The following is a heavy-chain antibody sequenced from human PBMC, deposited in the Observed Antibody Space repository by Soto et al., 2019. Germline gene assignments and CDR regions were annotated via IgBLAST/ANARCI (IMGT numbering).Heavy chain of an antibody. CDR3: ARDIFSNYYDSRGYLAY. CDR2: INPSGGST. D-gene: IGHD3-22*01. V-gene: IGHV1-46*01. Sequence: ASVKVSCKASGYTFTSYYMHWVRQAPGQGLEWMGIINPSGGSTSYAQKFQGRVTMTRDTSTSTVYMELSSLRSEDTAVYYCARDIFSNYYDSRGYLAYSGQGSLVPVSA. CDR1: GYTFTSYY. J-gene: IGHJ4*02.